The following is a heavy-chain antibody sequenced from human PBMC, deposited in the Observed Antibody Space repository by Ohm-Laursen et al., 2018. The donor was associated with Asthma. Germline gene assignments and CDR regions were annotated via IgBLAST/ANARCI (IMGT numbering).Heavy chain of an antibody. J-gene: IGHJ3*02. CDR1: GFTFDDYA. CDR2: ISWNSGSI. Sequence: SLRLSCTASGFTFDDYAMHWVRQAPGKGLEWVSGISWNSGSIGYADSVKGRFTISRDNAKNSLYLQMNSLRAEDTAVYYCARDTLYSSGWRDAFDIWGQGTMVTVSS. V-gene: IGHV3-9*01. D-gene: IGHD6-19*01. CDR3: ARDTLYSSGWRDAFDI.